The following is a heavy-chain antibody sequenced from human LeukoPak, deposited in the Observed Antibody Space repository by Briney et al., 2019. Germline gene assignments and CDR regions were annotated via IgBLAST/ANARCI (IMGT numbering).Heavy chain of an antibody. CDR1: GGSISSYY. J-gene: IGHJ4*02. CDR2: IYYSGST. CDR3: ARNYDILTGYYVLDY. Sequence: KPSETLSLTCTVSGGSISSYYWSWIRQPPGKGLGWIGYIYYSGSTNYNPSLTSRVTISVDTSKNQFSLKLSSVTAADTAVYYCARNYDILTGYYVLDYWGQGTLVTVSS. D-gene: IGHD3-9*01. V-gene: IGHV4-59*01.